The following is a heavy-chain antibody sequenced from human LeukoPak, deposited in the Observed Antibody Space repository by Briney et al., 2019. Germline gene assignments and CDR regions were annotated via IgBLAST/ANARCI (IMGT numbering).Heavy chain of an antibody. Sequence: GGSLRLSCAASGFTFSSYGMSWVRQAPGKGLEWVSTISGSGESTYYADSVKGRFTISRDNSKNTVYLQMNSLRAEDTAVYYCANRGRAAVAIDFDYWGQGTLVTVSS. J-gene: IGHJ4*02. CDR3: ANRGRAAVAIDFDY. D-gene: IGHD2-2*02. CDR1: GFTFSSYG. V-gene: IGHV3-23*01. CDR2: ISGSGEST.